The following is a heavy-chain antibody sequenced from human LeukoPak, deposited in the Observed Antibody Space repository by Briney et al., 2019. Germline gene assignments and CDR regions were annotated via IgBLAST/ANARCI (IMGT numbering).Heavy chain of an antibody. CDR3: ARALHVLLWFGELLISRFDP. J-gene: IGHJ5*02. Sequence: PSGTLSLTCAVSGGSISSSNWWSWVRQPPGKGLEWIGEIYHSGSTNYNPSLKSRVTISVDKSKNQFSLKLSSVTAADTAVYYCARALHVLLWFGELLISRFDPWGQGTLVTVSS. D-gene: IGHD3-10*01. CDR1: GGSISSSNW. CDR2: IYHSGST. V-gene: IGHV4-4*02.